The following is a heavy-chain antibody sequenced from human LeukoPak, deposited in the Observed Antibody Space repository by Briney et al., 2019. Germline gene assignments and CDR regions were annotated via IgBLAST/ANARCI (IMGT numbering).Heavy chain of an antibody. J-gene: IGHJ4*02. CDR1: GGTFSSYA. Sequence: ASVKVSCKASGGTFSSYAISWVRQAPGQGLEWMGRIIPILGIANYAQKFQGRATITADKSTSTAYMELSSLRSEDTAVYYCAREYYYDSSGSHSFDYWGQGTLVTVSS. CDR3: AREYYYDSSGSHSFDY. CDR2: IIPILGIA. V-gene: IGHV1-69*04. D-gene: IGHD3-22*01.